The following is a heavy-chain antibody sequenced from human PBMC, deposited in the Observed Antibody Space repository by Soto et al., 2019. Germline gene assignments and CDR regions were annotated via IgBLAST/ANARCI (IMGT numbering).Heavy chain of an antibody. Sequence: SETLSLTCAVSGGSISSSNWWSWVRQPPGKGLEWIGEIYHSGSTNYNPSLKSRVTISVDKSKNQFSLKLSSVTAADTAVYYCARGPPRGIAAVGRGMDVWGQGTTVTVSS. V-gene: IGHV4-4*02. CDR1: GGSISSSNW. J-gene: IGHJ6*02. CDR3: ARGPPRGIAAVGRGMDV. D-gene: IGHD6-13*01. CDR2: IYHSGST.